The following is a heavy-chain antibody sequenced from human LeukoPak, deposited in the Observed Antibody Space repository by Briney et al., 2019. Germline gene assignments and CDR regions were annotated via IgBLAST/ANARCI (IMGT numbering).Heavy chain of an antibody. V-gene: IGHV3-74*01. CDR1: GFTFDSYW. CDR3: AREVGYCSSSSCHEPVY. J-gene: IGHJ4*02. CDR2: INTDGSST. D-gene: IGHD2-2*01. Sequence: PGGSLRLSCAASGFTFDSYWMHWVRQDPGKGLVWVSRINTDGSSTSYADSVKDRFTISRDNAKNTLYLQMNSLRAEDTAVYYCAREVGYCSSSSCHEPVYWGQGTLVTVSS.